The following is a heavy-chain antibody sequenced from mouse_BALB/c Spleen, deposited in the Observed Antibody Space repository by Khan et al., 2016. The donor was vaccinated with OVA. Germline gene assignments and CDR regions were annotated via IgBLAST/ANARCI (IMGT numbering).Heavy chain of an antibody. D-gene: IGHD1-2*01. CDR2: ISPGSGDT. CDR3: ARRNYFGYTFAY. J-gene: IGHJ3*01. V-gene: IGHV1-77*01. CDR1: GYTFTDYY. Sequence: QVQLKQSGAELARPGASVKLSCKASGYTFTDYYINWVKQRTGQGLEWIGEISPGSGDTYYHERFKGKATLTADQSSSTAYMQLSSLTSEAAAVYFCARRNYFGYTFAYWGQGTLVTVSA.